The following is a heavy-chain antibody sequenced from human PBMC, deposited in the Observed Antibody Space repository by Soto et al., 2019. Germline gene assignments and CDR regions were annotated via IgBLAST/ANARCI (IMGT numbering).Heavy chain of an antibody. Sequence: SETLSLTCTVSGGSITGGDYFWAWIRQPRGKGLDWIGYIYYTGITYYNPSLESRVTISLDTSKIQFSLKLRSVTAADTAVYFCARDRPSYGDYAHYLYHNAMVVWGQGTTVTVS. J-gene: IGHJ6*02. D-gene: IGHD4-17*01. CDR1: GGSITGGDYF. CDR3: ARDRPSYGDYAHYLYHNAMVV. V-gene: IGHV4-30-4*01. CDR2: IYYTGIT.